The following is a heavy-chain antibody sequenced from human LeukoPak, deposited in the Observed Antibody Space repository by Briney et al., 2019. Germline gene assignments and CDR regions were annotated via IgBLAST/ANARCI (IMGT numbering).Heavy chain of an antibody. CDR3: AKSTRAVMAMMDV. CDR1: GFTFSSYG. Sequence: PGGSLRLSCAASGFTFSSYGIHWVRQAPGKGLEWVAFIRYDGSNKYYTDSVKGRFTISRDNSKNTLYLQMNSLRAEDTAVYFCAKSTRAVMAMMDVWGKGTTVTVSS. J-gene: IGHJ6*04. V-gene: IGHV3-30*02. D-gene: IGHD3-16*01. CDR2: IRYDGSNK.